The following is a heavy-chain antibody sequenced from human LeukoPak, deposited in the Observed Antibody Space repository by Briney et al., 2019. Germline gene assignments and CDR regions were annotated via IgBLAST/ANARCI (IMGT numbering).Heavy chain of an antibody. Sequence: GASVKVSCKASGGTFSSYAISWVRQAPGQGLEWMGRIIPILGIANYAQKFQGRVTITADKSTSTAYMELSSLRSEDTAVYYCARVRGDITIFGVVIIDAFDIWGQGTMVTVSS. CDR3: ARVRGDITIFGVVIIDAFDI. J-gene: IGHJ3*02. V-gene: IGHV1-69*04. D-gene: IGHD3-3*01. CDR1: GGTFSSYA. CDR2: IIPILGIA.